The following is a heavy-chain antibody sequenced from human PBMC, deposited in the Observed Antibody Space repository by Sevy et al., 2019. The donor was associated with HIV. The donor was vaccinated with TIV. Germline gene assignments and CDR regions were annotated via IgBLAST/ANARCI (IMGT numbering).Heavy chain of an antibody. CDR2: IVVGSGNT. V-gene: IGHV1-58*01. J-gene: IGHJ4*02. Sequence: ASVKVSCKASGFTFTSSAVQWVRQARGQRLEWIGWIVVGSGNTNYAQKFQERLTITRDMSTSTAYMELSSLRSEDTAGYYCAAGGDTAMVGPFDYWGQGTLVTVSS. D-gene: IGHD5-18*01. CDR3: AAGGDTAMVGPFDY. CDR1: GFTFTSSA.